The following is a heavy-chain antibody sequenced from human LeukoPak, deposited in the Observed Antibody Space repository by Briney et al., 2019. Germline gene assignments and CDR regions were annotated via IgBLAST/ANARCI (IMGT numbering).Heavy chain of an antibody. CDR3: ARELPDGYARHFDY. CDR2: IIPILGIA. J-gene: IGHJ4*02. CDR1: GGTFSSYA. D-gene: IGHD5-24*01. Sequence: SVKVSCKASGGTFSSYAISWVRQAAGQGLEWMGRIIPILGIANYAQKFQGRVTITADKSTSTAYMELSSLRSEDTAVYYCARELPDGYARHFDYWGQGTLVTVSS. V-gene: IGHV1-69*04.